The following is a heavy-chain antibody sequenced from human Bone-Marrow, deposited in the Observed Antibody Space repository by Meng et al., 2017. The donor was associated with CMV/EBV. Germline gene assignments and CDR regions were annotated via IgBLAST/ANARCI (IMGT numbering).Heavy chain of an antibody. CDR3: ARDRDSYGMDV. Sequence: GESLKISCAASGFTFSSYAMHWVRQAPGKGLEWVAVISYDGSNKYYADSVKGRFTISRDNSKNTLYLQMNSLRAEDTAVYYCARDRDSYGMDVWGQGTTVTVSS. V-gene: IGHV3-30*14. CDR2: ISYDGSNK. CDR1: GFTFSSYA. J-gene: IGHJ6*02.